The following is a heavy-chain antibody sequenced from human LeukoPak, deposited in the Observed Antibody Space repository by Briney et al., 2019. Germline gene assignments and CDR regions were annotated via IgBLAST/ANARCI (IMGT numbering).Heavy chain of an antibody. V-gene: IGHV1-3*01. J-gene: IGHJ4*02. Sequence: GASVKVSCKASGYAFPHYGVQWVRQVPGQTLEWMGWINAGNGDDTKYSQKFQARLTMTTDTSATTVYMELNSLRSEDTAVYYCVRSGSNWSCDSWGQGTLVTVSS. CDR1: GYAFPHYG. D-gene: IGHD6-13*01. CDR2: INAGNGDDT. CDR3: VRSGSNWSCDS.